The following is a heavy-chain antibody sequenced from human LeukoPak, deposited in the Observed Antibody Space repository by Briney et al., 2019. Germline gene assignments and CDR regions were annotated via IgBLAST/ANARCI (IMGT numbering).Heavy chain of an antibody. V-gene: IGHV4-39*01. Sequence: PSETLSLTCTVSGDSISSSTYCWGWIRQPPGKGLEWIGSIFYSGTTFYSPSLKSRATISVDTSKNQFSLNLSYVTAADTAVYYCARQKAFRNYYGSGTLREVDYWGQGTLVTVSS. CDR2: IFYSGTT. D-gene: IGHD3-10*01. CDR1: GDSISSSTYC. J-gene: IGHJ4*02. CDR3: ARQKAFRNYYGSGTLREVDY.